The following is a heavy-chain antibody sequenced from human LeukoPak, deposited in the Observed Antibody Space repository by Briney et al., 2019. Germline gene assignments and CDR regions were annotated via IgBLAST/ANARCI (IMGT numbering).Heavy chain of an antibody. CDR1: GGSISSSSYY. J-gene: IGHJ6*02. D-gene: IGHD6-13*01. CDR3: ARQAFIAAAGGLYYYYYGMDV. Sequence: SKTLSLTCTVSGGSISSSSYYWGWIRQPPGKGLEWIGSIYYSGSTYYNPSLKSRVTISVDTSKNQFSLKLSSVTAADTAVYYCARQAFIAAAGGLYYYYYGMDVWGQGTTVTVSS. V-gene: IGHV4-39*01. CDR2: IYYSGST.